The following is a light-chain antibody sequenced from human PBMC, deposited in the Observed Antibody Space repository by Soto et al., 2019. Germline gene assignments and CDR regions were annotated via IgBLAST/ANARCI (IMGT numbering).Light chain of an antibody. Sequence: QPVLTQPPSMSGAPGQRVTISCTGRSSNIGARYDVHWYLQLPGTAPKLLIYADTNRHSGVPDRFSGSKSGTSASLAITGLQAEDDADYYCQSYDTSLSVVFGGGTQLTVL. CDR1: SSNIGARYD. CDR3: QSYDTSLSVV. CDR2: ADT. V-gene: IGLV1-40*01. J-gene: IGLJ2*01.